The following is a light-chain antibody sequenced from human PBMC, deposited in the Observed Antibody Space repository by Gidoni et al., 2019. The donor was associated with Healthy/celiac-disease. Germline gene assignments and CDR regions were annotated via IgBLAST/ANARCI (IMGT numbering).Light chain of an antibody. V-gene: IGKV1-33*01. J-gene: IGKJ3*01. CDR3: QQYDNLPFT. CDR2: DAS. Sequence: DIQMTQSPSSLSASVGDRVTITCQASQDISNYLNWYQQKPGKAPKLLIYDASNLETGVPSRFSGSGSGTDFTSTISSLQPEDIATYYCQQYDNLPFTFXPXTKVDIK. CDR1: QDISNY.